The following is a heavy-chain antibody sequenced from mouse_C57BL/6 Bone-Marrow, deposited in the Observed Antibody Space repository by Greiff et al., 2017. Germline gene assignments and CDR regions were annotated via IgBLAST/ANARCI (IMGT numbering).Heavy chain of an antibody. V-gene: IGHV3-6*01. J-gene: IGHJ4*01. D-gene: IGHD1-1*01. CDR1: GYSITSGYY. Sequence: DVQLQESGPGLVKPSQSLSLTCSVTGYSITSGYYWNWIRQFPGNKLEWMGYISYDGSNNYNPSLKNRISITRYTSKNQFFLKLNSVTTEDTATYYCARIYYYGSSYLYYAMDYWGQGASVTVSS. CDR2: ISYDGSN. CDR3: ARIYYYGSSYLYYAMDY.